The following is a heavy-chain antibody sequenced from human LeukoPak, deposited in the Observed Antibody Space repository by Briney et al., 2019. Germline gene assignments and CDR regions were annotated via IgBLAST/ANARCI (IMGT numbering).Heavy chain of an antibody. Sequence: AGGSLGLSCAASGFTFNSYALSWVRQAPGKGLEWVSAISDGGGSTYHADSVKGRFTISRDNSKNTVYLQMNSLRVEDTAVYYCAKDLDGYGGLRGDAFDIWGQGTMVIVSS. CDR3: AKDLDGYGGLRGDAFDI. CDR1: GFTFNSYA. V-gene: IGHV3-23*01. J-gene: IGHJ3*02. D-gene: IGHD5-24*01. CDR2: ISDGGGST.